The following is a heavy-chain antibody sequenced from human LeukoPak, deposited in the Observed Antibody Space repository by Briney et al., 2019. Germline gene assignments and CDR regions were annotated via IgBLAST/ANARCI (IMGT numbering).Heavy chain of an antibody. CDR2: INTNTGNP. D-gene: IGHD3-10*01. CDR1: GYTFTNFA. Sequence: ASVKVSCKASGYTFTNFAIHWVRQAPGQGLEWMGWINTNTGNPTYAQDFTGRFVFSLDTSISTAYLQITSLKPVDTGIYYCARYGRGTYYKSFDYWGQGTLVTVSS. J-gene: IGHJ4*02. CDR3: ARYGRGTYYKSFDY. V-gene: IGHV7-4-1*02.